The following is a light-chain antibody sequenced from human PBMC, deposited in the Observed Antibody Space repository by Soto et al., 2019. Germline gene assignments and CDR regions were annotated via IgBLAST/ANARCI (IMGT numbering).Light chain of an antibody. CDR2: GAS. V-gene: IGKV3-15*01. J-gene: IGKJ1*01. CDR1: QSVSSN. CDR3: QQYETFSGT. Sequence: EIVMTQSPATLSVSPGEGATLSCRASQSVSSNLAWYQQKPGQAPRLLIYGASTRATGIPARFSGSGSGAEFTLTISSLQSDDSATYYCQQYETFSGTFGPGTKVEI.